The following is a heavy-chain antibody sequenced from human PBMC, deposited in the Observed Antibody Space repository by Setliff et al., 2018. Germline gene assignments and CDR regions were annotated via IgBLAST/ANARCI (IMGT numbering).Heavy chain of an antibody. V-gene: IGHV4-30-4*08. Sequence: SETLSLTCTVSGGSISSGDYYWSWIRQPPGKGLEFVGYIYYSGSTYYNPSLKSRVTISIDTSKNQFSLKVNSVTAADTAVYYCASAPLLYSDSSGLSGTFDIWGQGTMGTVSS. J-gene: IGHJ3*02. CDR2: IYYSGST. CDR1: GGSISSGDYY. CDR3: ASAPLLYSDSSGLSGTFDI. D-gene: IGHD3-22*01.